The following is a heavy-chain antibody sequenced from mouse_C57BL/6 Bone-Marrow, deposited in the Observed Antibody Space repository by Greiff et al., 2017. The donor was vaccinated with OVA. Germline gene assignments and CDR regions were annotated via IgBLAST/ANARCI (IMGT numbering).Heavy chain of an antibody. CDR1: GFTFSNYW. V-gene: IGHV6-3*01. D-gene: IGHD3-2*02. CDR3: TRQLRLLYYAMDY. CDR2: IRLKSDNYAT. Sequence: EVMLVESGGGLVQPGGSMKLSCVASGFTFSNYWMNWVRQSPEKGLEWVAQIRLKSDNYATHYAVSVKGRFTISRDDSKSSVYLQMNNLRAEDTGSYYCTRQLRLLYYAMDYWGQGTSVTVSS. J-gene: IGHJ4*01.